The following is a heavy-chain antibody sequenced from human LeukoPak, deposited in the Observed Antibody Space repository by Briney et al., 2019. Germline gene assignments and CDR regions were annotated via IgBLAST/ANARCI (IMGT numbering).Heavy chain of an antibody. V-gene: IGHV3-23*01. CDR2: ISGSGGST. D-gene: IGHD2-21*02. CDR1: GFTFSSYA. J-gene: IGHJ4*02. Sequence: GGSLILSCAASGFTFSSYAMSWVRQAPGKGLEWVSAISGSGGSTYYADSVKGRFTISRDNSKNTLYLQMNSLRAEDTAVYYCAKISSVVTAIRPFDYWGQGTLVTVSS. CDR3: AKISSVVTAIRPFDY.